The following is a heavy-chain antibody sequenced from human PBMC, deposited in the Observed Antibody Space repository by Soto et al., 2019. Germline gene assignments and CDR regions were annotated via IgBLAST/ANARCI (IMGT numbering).Heavy chain of an antibody. CDR2: IYPGDSDT. D-gene: IGHD3-22*01. J-gene: IGHJ4*02. CDR1: GYSFTSYW. Sequence: PGESLTISCKGSGYSFTSYWIGWVRQMPGKGLEWMGIIYPGDSDTRYSPSFQGQVTISADKSISTAYLQWSSLKASDTAMYYCEKPYDSSFYSFDYWGRGTLLTVSS. V-gene: IGHV5-51*01. CDR3: EKPYDSSFYSFDY.